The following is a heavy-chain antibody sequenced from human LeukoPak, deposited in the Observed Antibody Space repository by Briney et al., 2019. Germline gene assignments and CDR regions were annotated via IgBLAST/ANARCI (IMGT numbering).Heavy chain of an antibody. CDR3: ARDFVPIRGYSYGTSY. Sequence: PGGSLRLSCAASGFTFSNYGMSWVRQAPGKGLEWVSTITGSGGYTYHADSVKGRFTISRDNSKNTLYLQMSSLRSEDTAVYYCARDFVPIRGYSYGTSYWGQGTLVTASS. D-gene: IGHD5-18*01. J-gene: IGHJ4*02. CDR2: ITGSGGYT. CDR1: GFTFSNYG. V-gene: IGHV3-23*01.